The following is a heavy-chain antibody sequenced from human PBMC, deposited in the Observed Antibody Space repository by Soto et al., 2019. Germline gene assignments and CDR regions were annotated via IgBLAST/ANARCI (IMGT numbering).Heavy chain of an antibody. CDR2: ISAYNGNT. CDR3: ARGCGGDCYDHDISDI. D-gene: IGHD2-21*02. V-gene: IGHV1-18*01. Sequence: QVQLVQSGAEVKKPGASVKVSCKASGYTFTRHGITWVRQAPGQGLERMGWISAYNGNTNYAQRIQDRVSMTTDTSTSTAYMELRSLRSDDTAVYYCARGCGGDCYDHDISDIWGQGTMVTVSS. CDR1: GYTFTRHG. J-gene: IGHJ3*02.